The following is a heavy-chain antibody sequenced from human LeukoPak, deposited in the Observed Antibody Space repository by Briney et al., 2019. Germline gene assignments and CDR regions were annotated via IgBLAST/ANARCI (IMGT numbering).Heavy chain of an antibody. CDR1: GGSISSYY. J-gene: IGHJ4*02. CDR3: AKITSAVVFQ. V-gene: IGHV4-59*12. Sequence: SETLSLTCTVSGGSISSYYWSWIRQPPGKGLEWIGYIYYSGSTYYNPSLKSRVTISLDTSKNQFSLRLTSVTAADTAVYYCAKITSAVVFQWGQGTLVTVSS. D-gene: IGHD2-15*01. CDR2: IYYSGST.